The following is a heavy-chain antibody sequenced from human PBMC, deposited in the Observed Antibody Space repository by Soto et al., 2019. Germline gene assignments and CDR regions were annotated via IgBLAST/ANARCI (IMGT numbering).Heavy chain of an antibody. D-gene: IGHD6-13*01. J-gene: IGHJ6*03. CDR1: GFTFSSYD. CDR2: IGTAGDT. Sequence: GGSLRLSCAASGFTFSSYDMHWVRQATGKGLEWVSAIGTAGDTYYPGSVKGRFTISRENAKNSLYLQMNSLTAADTAVYYCARRRWQQLVRGYYYYYMDVWGKGTTVTVSS. V-gene: IGHV3-13*01. CDR3: ARRRWQQLVRGYYYYYMDV.